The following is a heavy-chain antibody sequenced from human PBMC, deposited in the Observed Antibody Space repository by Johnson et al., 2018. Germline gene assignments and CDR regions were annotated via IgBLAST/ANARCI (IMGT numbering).Heavy chain of an antibody. CDR1: GFTFSSYG. CDR2: ISYDGSNK. CDR3: ARDQIPGGVPYYYYYGMDV. J-gene: IGHJ6*02. Sequence: QVQLVQSGGGVVQPGRSLRLSCAASGFTFSSYGMHWVRQAPGKGLEWVAVISYDGSNKYYADSVKGRFTISRDNSKNTLYLQMNSLRAEDTAVYYCARDQIPGGVPYYYYYGMDVWGQGPTVTVSS. V-gene: IGHV3-30*03. D-gene: IGHD3-10*01.